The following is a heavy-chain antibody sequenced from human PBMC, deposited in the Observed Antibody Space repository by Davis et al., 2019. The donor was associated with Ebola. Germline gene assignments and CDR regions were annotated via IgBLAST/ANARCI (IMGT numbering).Heavy chain of an antibody. D-gene: IGHD2-2*01. CDR1: GFTFSSYG. J-gene: IGHJ4*02. CDR3: AKDQKYPSYYFDS. Sequence: GESLKISCAASGFTFSSYGMHWVRRPPGKGLEWVAIISYDVSNKYYADSVKGRFTISRDNSKNTLYLQMNSLRTEDTAVYYCAKDQKYPSYYFDSWGQGTLVTVSS. V-gene: IGHV3-30*18. CDR2: ISYDVSNK.